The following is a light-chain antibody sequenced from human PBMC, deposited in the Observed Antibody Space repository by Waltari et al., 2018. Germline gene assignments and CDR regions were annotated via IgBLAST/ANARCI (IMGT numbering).Light chain of an antibody. Sequence: IVMTQSPATLSVSPGERATLSCRASQSVSSNLAWNQQKPGQPPRLLIYGASTRATGIPAGLSGSGSGTEFTLTISSLQSEDFAVYYCQQYKNWPWTFGLGTKVEIK. CDR1: QSVSSN. CDR2: GAS. V-gene: IGKV3-15*01. J-gene: IGKJ1*01. CDR3: QQYKNWPWT.